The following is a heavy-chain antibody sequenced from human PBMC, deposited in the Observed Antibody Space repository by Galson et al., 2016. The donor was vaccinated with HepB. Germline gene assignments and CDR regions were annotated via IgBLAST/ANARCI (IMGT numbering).Heavy chain of an antibody. CDR3: ARSNYDGSGYYRFDP. Sequence: SLRLSCAASGFSVSGYWMHWVRQTPGKGLLWVSRIAYDGGTTTYADSVKGRFTISRDSAKNTLYLGMNSLRVEDTAVYYCARSNYDGSGYYRFDPWGQGTLVTGSS. D-gene: IGHD3-22*01. CDR2: IAYDGGTT. CDR1: GFSVSGYW. V-gene: IGHV3-74*03. J-gene: IGHJ5*02.